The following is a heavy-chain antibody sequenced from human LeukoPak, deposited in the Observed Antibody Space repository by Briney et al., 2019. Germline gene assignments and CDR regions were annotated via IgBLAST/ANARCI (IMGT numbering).Heavy chain of an antibody. Sequence: ASVTVSCKASGYTFTSYYMHWVRQAPGQGLEWMGIINPSGGSTSYAQKFQGRVTLTRDTSTSTVYMELSSLRSEDTAVYYCARGIGSALHYYYGMDVWGQGTTVTVSS. D-gene: IGHD1-26*01. CDR1: GYTFTSYY. CDR2: INPSGGST. V-gene: IGHV1-46*01. J-gene: IGHJ6*02. CDR3: ARGIGSALHYYYGMDV.